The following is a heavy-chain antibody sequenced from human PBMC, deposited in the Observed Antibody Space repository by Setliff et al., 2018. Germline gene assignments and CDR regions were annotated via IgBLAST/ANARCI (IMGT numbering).Heavy chain of an antibody. J-gene: IGHJ6*03. D-gene: IGHD2-2*01. V-gene: IGHV1-69*06. CDR3: ARDCRDIVVVPAAMSNDYYYYYYMDV. Sequence: SVKVSCKASGGTFSSYAISWVRQAPGQGLEWMGRIIPIFGTANYAQKFQGRVPINADKYTSTDYMELSSMSSEDTAVYYCARDCRDIVVVPAAMSNDYYYYYYMDVWGKGTTVTVSS. CDR1: GGTFSSYA. CDR2: IIPIFGTA.